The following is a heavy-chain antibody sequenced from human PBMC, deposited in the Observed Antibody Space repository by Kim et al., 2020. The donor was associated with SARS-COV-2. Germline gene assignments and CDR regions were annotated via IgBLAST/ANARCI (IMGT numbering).Heavy chain of an antibody. D-gene: IGHD6-19*01. J-gene: IGHJ6*02. CDR2: TYYRSKWYN. CDR1: GDSVSSNSAA. V-gene: IGHV6-1*01. Sequence: SQTLSLPCAISGDSVSSNSAAWNWIRQSPSRGLEWLGRTYYRSKWYNDYAVSVKSRITINPDTSKNQFSLQLNSVTPEDTAVYYCAREEEAVAFDGGPGFYYYYGMDVWGQGTTVTVSS. CDR3: AREEEAVAFDGGPGFYYYYGMDV.